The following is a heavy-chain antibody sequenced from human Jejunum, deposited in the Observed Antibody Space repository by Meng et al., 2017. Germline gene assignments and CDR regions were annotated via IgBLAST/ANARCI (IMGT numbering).Heavy chain of an antibody. CDR2: IEPGDSDT. J-gene: IGHJ3*02. D-gene: IGHD2-21*01. CDR1: GFSFSYYV. CDR3: AKKFEGVGEAYSFDM. V-gene: IGHV3-30*18. Sequence: GESLKISCAASGFSFSYYVMHWIRQAPGKGLEWVAVIEPGDSDTYYLASVKGQFTISNDNSNTTLYLQRNSLRAEDTALYYCAKKFEGVGEAYSFDMWGQGTTVTVSS.